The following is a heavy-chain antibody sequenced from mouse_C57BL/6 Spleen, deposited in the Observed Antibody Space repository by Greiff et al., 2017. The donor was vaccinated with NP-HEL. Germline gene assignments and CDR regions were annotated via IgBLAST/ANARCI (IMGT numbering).Heavy chain of an antibody. V-gene: IGHV1-85*01. CDR3: ARPSIYYYSSSYWYLDV. D-gene: IGHD1-1*01. CDR2: IYPRDGST. Sequence: QVQLKQSGPELVKPGASVKLSCKASGYTFTSYDINWVKQRPGQGLEWIGWIYPRDGSTKYNEKFKGQATFTVDTSSSTAYMEHNSLTSEDSAVYFGARPSIYYYSSSYWYLDVWGTGTTVTVSS. CDR1: GYTFTSYD. J-gene: IGHJ1*03.